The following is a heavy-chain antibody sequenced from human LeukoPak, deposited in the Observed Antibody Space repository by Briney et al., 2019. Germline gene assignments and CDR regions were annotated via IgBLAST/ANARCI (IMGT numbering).Heavy chain of an antibody. D-gene: IGHD5-18*01. CDR3: ARGGTGMGTPLDY. V-gene: IGHV1-2*02. Sequence: ASVKVSCKASGYTFTGHFMHWVRQAPGQGLEWMGSIDPNSGGANSAQKFQGRVTMTRDTSISTVYMELSGLTSDDTAVYYCARGGTGMGTPLDYWGQGTLVTVSS. CDR1: GYTFTGHF. CDR2: IDPNSGGA. J-gene: IGHJ4*02.